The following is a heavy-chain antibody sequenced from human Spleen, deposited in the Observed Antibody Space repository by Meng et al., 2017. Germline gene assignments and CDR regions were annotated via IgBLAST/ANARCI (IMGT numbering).Heavy chain of an antibody. Sequence: QVPLQQWGAGLLKPSETLSLTCVVSGGSFSDYYWSWIRQPPGKGLEWIGEINHSGSTNYNPSLESRATISVDTSQNNLSLKLSSVTAVDSAVYYCARGPTTMAHDFDYWGQGTLVTVSS. CDR2: INHSGST. CDR1: GGSFSDYY. CDR3: ARGPTTMAHDFDY. D-gene: IGHD4-11*01. V-gene: IGHV4-34*01. J-gene: IGHJ4*02.